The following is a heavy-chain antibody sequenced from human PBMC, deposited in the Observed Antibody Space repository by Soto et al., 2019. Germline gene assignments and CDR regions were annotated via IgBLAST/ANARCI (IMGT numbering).Heavy chain of an antibody. CDR1: GGIFSDYA. V-gene: IGHV1-69*01. D-gene: IGHD2-21*01. CDR3: ARDMLSSLVVETPHLFES. J-gene: IGHJ5*01. CDR2: IVPKYGTA. Sequence: QVQLVQSGAEVRKPGTSVKVSCRASGGIFSDYAISWVRQAPGQGLEWVGGIVPKYGTAKYARKFEDRVTLTADELSSTVYMEMNGLRSEDTALYYCARDMLSSLVVETPHLFESWGQGTRLTVSS.